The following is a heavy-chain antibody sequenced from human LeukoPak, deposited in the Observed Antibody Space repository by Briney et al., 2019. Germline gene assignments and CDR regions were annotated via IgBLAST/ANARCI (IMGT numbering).Heavy chain of an antibody. J-gene: IGHJ4*02. CDR1: GSMSNHF. CDR3: ATRPAGNTWAAIFDY. CDR2: IYDSGAT. Sequence: SETLSLTCTVFGSMSNHFLSWIRQPPGKGLEWIGYIYDSGATDYNPSLKSRVTMSVDTSANQFSLKLSSVTTADTAVYYCATRPAGNTWAAIFDYWGQGTLATVSS. D-gene: IGHD3-3*01. V-gene: IGHV4-59*11.